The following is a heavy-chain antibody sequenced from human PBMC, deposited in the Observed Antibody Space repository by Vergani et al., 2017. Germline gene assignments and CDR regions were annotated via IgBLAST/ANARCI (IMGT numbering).Heavy chain of an antibody. CDR2: IYYSGST. J-gene: IGHJ3*02. CDR3: ARPMVRGVITVRNAFDI. CDR1: GGSISSSSYY. D-gene: IGHD3-10*01. Sequence: QLQLQESGPGLVKPSETLSLTCTVSGGSISSSSYYWGWIRQPPGKGLEWIGSIYYSGSTYYNPSLNSRVTISVDTSKNQFSLKLSSVTAADTAVYYCARPMVRGVITVRNAFDIWGQGTMVTVSS. V-gene: IGHV4-39*01.